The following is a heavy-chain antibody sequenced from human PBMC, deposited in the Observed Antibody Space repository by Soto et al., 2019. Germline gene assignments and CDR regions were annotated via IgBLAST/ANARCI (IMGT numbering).Heavy chain of an antibody. CDR1: GGSISSGLHY. J-gene: IGHJ4*02. D-gene: IGHD2-2*01. Sequence: QVQLQESGPGLVKPSQTLSLTCTVSGGSISSGLHYWRWIRQRPGKGLEWIAYIYNTGSTYYNPSLKSRITISVDTSNNQFSLKMSSVTAADTAVYYCARGMPYYCDYWVQGSLVTVSS. CDR2: IYNTGST. V-gene: IGHV4-31*03. CDR3: ARGMPYYCDY.